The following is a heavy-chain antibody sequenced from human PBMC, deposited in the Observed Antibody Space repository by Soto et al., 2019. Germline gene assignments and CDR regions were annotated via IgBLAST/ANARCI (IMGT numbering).Heavy chain of an antibody. J-gene: IGHJ6*02. CDR2: IYYSGST. CDR1: GGSISSGGYY. CDR3: ASDFCSSTSCYLLFDV. Sequence: SETLSLTCTVSGGSISSGGYYWSWIRQHPGKGPEWIGYIYYSGSTYYNPSLKSRVTISVDTSKNQFSLKLSSVTAADTAVYYCASDFCSSTSCYLLFDVWGQGTTVTVSS. D-gene: IGHD2-2*01. V-gene: IGHV4-31*03.